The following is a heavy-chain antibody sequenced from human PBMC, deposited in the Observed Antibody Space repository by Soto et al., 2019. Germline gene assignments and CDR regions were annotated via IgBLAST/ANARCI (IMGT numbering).Heavy chain of an antibody. CDR1: RGTFSSYA. V-gene: IGHV1-69*01. D-gene: IGHD4-17*01. CDR3: ARAAEWETTVVTPALWY. CDR2: IIPIFGTA. J-gene: IGHJ4*02. Sequence: QVQLVQSGAEVKKPGSSVKVSCKASRGTFSSYAISWVRQAPGQGLEWMGGIIPIFGTANYAQKFQGRVTITADESTSTAYMELSSLRSEDTAVYYCARAAEWETTVVTPALWYWGQGTLVTVSS.